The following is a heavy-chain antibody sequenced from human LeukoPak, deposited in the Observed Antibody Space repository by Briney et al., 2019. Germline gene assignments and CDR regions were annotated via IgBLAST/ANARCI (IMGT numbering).Heavy chain of an antibody. V-gene: IGHV3-74*01. J-gene: IGHJ6*03. CDR1: GFNFSSYW. D-gene: IGHD5-12*01. Sequence: PGGSLRLSCAAPGFNFSSYWMAWVRQAPGKGVVWVSRVNSDGTGTTYADSVEGRFTISRDNTNNTVYLQITSLRAENTAIYYCIRTLTVATSPYMDVWGKGTTVTVS. CDR3: IRTLTVATSPYMDV. CDR2: VNSDGTGT.